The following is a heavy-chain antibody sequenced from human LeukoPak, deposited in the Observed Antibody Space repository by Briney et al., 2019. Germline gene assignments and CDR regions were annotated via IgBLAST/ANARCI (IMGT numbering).Heavy chain of an antibody. V-gene: IGHV3-23*01. Sequence: GGSLRLSCAASGFTFSTYGMSWVRQAPGKGPEWVSVISGSGGNAHYADSLKGRFTISRDNSKNTLDLQMNSLRAEDPAVYYCAISMQGISAFYVTYFDYWGQGTLVTVSS. CDR1: GFTFSTYG. J-gene: IGHJ4*02. D-gene: IGHD2/OR15-2a*01. CDR3: AISMQGISAFYVTYFDY. CDR2: ISGSGGNA.